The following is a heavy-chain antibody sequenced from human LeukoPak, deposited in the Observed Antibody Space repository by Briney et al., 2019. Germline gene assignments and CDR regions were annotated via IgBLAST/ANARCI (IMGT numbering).Heavy chain of an antibody. D-gene: IGHD3-22*01. CDR3: AKGGYPTYYYDSSGYWTWGDYFDY. Sequence: GGSLRLSCAASGFTFSSYAMSWVRQAPGKGLEWVSAISGSGGSTYYADSVKGRFTISRDNSKSTLYLQMNSLRAEDTAVYYCAKGGYPTYYYDSSGYWTWGDYFDYWGQGTLVTVSS. V-gene: IGHV3-23*01. CDR1: GFTFSSYA. CDR2: ISGSGGST. J-gene: IGHJ4*02.